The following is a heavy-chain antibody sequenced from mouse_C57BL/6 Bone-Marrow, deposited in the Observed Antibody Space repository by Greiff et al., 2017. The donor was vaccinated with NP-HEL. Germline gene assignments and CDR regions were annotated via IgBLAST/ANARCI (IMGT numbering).Heavy chain of an antibody. J-gene: IGHJ1*03. CDR3: ARHYGYVYWYFDV. V-gene: IGHV1-64*01. D-gene: IGHD2-2*01. CDR2: IHPNSGST. Sequence: VPLHPPGAELVKPGASVKLSCKASGYTFTSYWMHWVKQRPGQGLEWIGMIHPNSGSTNYNEKFKSKATLTVDKSSSTAYMQLSSLTSEDSAVYYCARHYGYVYWYFDVWGTGTTVTVSS. CDR1: GYTFTSYW.